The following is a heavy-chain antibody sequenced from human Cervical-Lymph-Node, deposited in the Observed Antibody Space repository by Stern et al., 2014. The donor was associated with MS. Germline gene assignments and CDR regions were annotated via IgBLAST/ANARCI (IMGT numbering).Heavy chain of an antibody. CDR1: GFTFSSYG. CDR3: AREAEPYTYDSSGYYRYYFDY. D-gene: IGHD3-22*01. V-gene: IGHV3-33*01. CDR2: MWFDGSNK. J-gene: IGHJ4*02. Sequence: VQLVESGGGVVQPGRSLRLSCAASGFTFSSYGMHWVRQAPGKGLEWVAVMWFDGSNKYYADSVKGRFTISRDNSKNTLYLQMNSLRAEDTAVYYCAREAEPYTYDSSGYYRYYFDYWGQGTLVTVSS.